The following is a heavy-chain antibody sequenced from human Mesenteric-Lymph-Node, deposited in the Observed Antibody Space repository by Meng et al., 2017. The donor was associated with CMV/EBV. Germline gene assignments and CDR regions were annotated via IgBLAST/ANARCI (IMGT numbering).Heavy chain of an antibody. CDR1: GGSISSYY. J-gene: IGHJ5*02. V-gene: IGHV4-59*12. Sequence: GSLRLSCTVSGGSISSYYWSWIRQPPGKGLEWIGYIYYSGSTNYNPSLKSRVTISVDTSKNQFSLKLSSVTAADTAVYYCARDNPKERYNWFDPWGQGILVTVSS. CDR2: IYYSGST. D-gene: IGHD1-14*01. CDR3: ARDNPKERYNWFDP.